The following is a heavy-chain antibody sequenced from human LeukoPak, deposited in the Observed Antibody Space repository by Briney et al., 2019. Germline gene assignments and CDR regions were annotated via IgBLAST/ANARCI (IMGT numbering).Heavy chain of an antibody. V-gene: IGHV3-7*01. J-gene: IGHJ4*02. CDR2: IKYDGSLK. CDR1: GFSFSSYW. D-gene: IGHD3-22*01. CDR3: ASSHDSSGNG. Sequence: GGSLRLSCVASGFSFSSYWMAWVRQAPGKGLEWVANIKYDGSLKFYVDSVKGRFTISRDNAKNSLYLEMNSLRADDTAVYFCASSHDSSGNGWGQGTMVTVSS.